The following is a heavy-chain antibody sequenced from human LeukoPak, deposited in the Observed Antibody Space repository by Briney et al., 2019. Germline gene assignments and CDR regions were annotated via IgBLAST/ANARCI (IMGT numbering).Heavy chain of an antibody. Sequence: GGSLRLSCAASGFTFSSYSMNWVRQAPGKGLEGVSSISSSSSYIYYADSVKGRFTISRDNAKNSLYRQINSLRAEDTTFYYCASERCYDILPDYWGEGRLVTASS. CDR1: GFTFSSYS. J-gene: IGHJ4*02. CDR2: ISSSSSYI. V-gene: IGHV3-21*01. CDR3: ASERCYDILPDY. D-gene: IGHD3-22*01.